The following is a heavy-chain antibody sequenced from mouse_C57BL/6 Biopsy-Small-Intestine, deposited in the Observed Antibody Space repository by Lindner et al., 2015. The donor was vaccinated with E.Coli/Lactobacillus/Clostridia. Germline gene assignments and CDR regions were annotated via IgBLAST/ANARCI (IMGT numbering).Heavy chain of an antibody. J-gene: IGHJ1*03. D-gene: IGHD1-1*01. CDR1: GYSITSDY. Sequence: VQLQESGPGLAKPSQTLPLTCSVTGYSITSDYWNWIRKFPGNKLEYMGYISYSGSTYYNPSLKSRISITRDTSKNQYYLQLNSMTTEDTATYYCARYSRYGSSPLYWYFDVWGTGTTVTVSS. CDR2: ISYSGST. CDR3: ARYSRYGSSPLYWYFDV. V-gene: IGHV3-8*01.